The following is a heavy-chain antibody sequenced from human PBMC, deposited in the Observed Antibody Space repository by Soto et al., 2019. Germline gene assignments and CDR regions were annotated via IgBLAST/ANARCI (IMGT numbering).Heavy chain of an antibody. V-gene: IGHV6-1*01. CDR2: TYYRSKWYN. CDR1: GDSVSSNSAA. Sequence: SQTLSLTCAISGDSVSSNSAAWDWIRQSPSRGLEWLGRTYYRSKWYNDYAVSVKSRITINPDTSKNQFSLQLNSVTPEDTAVYYCARALLWFGELFETIDYWGQGTLVTVSS. D-gene: IGHD3-10*01. CDR3: ARALLWFGELFETIDY. J-gene: IGHJ4*02.